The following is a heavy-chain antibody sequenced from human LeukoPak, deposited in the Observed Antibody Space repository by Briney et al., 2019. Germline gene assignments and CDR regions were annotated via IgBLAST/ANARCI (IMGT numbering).Heavy chain of an antibody. Sequence: PGGSLRLSCAASGFTFSSYAMSWVRQAPGKGLEWVSSISGSGGSTYYADSVKGRFTISRDNSKNTLYLQMNSLRAEDTAVYYCAKDEGYCTNGVCSPAYYMDVWGKGTTVPVSS. D-gene: IGHD2-8*01. V-gene: IGHV3-23*01. CDR1: GFTFSSYA. CDR2: ISGSGGST. CDR3: AKDEGYCTNGVCSPAYYMDV. J-gene: IGHJ6*03.